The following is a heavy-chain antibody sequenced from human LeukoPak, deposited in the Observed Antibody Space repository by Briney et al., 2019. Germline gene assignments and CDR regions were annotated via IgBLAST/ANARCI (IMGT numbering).Heavy chain of an antibody. CDR3: ARDPHPGRVRGVIRFDP. J-gene: IGHJ5*02. Sequence: SETLSLTCTVSGGSISSSSYYWGWIRQPPGKGLEWIGSIYYSGSTYYNPSLKSRVTISVDTSKNQFSLKLSSVTAADTAVYYCARDPHPGRVRGVIRFDPWGQGTLVTVSS. CDR1: GGSISSSSYY. CDR2: IYYSGST. D-gene: IGHD3-10*01. V-gene: IGHV4-39*07.